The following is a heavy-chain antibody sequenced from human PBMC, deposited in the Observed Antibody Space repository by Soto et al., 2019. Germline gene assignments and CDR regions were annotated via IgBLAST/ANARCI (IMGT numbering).Heavy chain of an antibody. Sequence: PGGSLRLSCASSGFTFSSYGMHWVRQAPGKGLEWVAVISYDGSNKYYADSVKGRFTISRDNSKNTLYLQMNSLRAEDTAVYYCAKDGGTIVVAPNIFDYWGQGTLVTVSS. V-gene: IGHV3-30*18. J-gene: IGHJ4*02. D-gene: IGHD3-22*01. CDR3: AKDGGTIVVAPNIFDY. CDR1: GFTFSSYG. CDR2: ISYDGSNK.